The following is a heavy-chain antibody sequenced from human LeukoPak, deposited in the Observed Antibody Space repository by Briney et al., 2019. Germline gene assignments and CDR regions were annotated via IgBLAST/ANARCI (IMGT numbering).Heavy chain of an antibody. CDR2: ISYDGSNK. CDR1: GFTFSSYV. J-gene: IGHJ4*02. CDR3: ARAILGYCSSTSCYGPDY. Sequence: GGSLRLSCAASGFTFSSYVMHWVRQAPGKGLEWVAVISYDGSNKYYADPVKGRFTISRDNSKNTLYLQMNSLRAEDTAVYYCARAILGYCSSTSCYGPDYRGQGTLVTVSS. V-gene: IGHV3-30*04. D-gene: IGHD2-2*01.